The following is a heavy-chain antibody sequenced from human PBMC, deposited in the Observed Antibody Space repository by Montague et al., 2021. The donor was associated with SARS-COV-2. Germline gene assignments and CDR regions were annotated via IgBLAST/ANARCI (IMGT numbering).Heavy chain of an antibody. CDR3: AHRQSRQWLAGGYFDY. J-gene: IGHJ4*02. CDR1: GFSLSTSGVG. CDR2: XYWDDGK. Sequence: PALVTPTQTLTLTCTFSGFSLSTSGVGVGWIRQPPGRALEWLALXYWDDGKRYSPSLKSRLTITKDTSNNQMVLTMTNMDPVDTDTYYCAHRQSRQWLAGGYFDYWGQGTLVTVSS. D-gene: IGHD6-19*01. V-gene: IGHV2-5*02.